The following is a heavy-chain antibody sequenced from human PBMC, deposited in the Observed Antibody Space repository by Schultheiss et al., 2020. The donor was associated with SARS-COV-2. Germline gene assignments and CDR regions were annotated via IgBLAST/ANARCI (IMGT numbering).Heavy chain of an antibody. CDR3: ARSYGFWSGYSEPFFDY. Sequence: SETLSLTCTVSGGSISSYYWSWIRQPPGKGLEWIGYIYYSGSTNYNPSLKSRVTISVDTSKNQFSLKLRSVTAADTAVYYCARSYGFWSGYSEPFFDYWGQGTLVTVSS. D-gene: IGHD3-3*01. V-gene: IGHV4-59*12. CDR2: IYYSGST. J-gene: IGHJ4*02. CDR1: GGSISSYY.